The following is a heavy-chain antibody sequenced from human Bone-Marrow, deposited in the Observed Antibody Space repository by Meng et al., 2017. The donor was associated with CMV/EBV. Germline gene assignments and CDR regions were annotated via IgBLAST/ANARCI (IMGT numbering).Heavy chain of an antibody. CDR3: VWYIVVVPPNGMDV. D-gene: IGHD2-2*01. CDR2: MNPNSGNT. J-gene: IGHJ6*02. Sequence: ASVKVSCKASGYTFTSYDINWVRQATGQGLEWMGWMNPNSGNTGYAQKFQGRVTMTRNTSISTAYMELSSLRSEGTAVYYCVWYIVVVPPNGMDVWGQGTTVTVSS. V-gene: IGHV1-8*01. CDR1: GYTFTSYD.